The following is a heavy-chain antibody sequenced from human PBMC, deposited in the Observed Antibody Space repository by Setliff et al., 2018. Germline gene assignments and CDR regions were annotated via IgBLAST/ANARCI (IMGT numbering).Heavy chain of an antibody. CDR3: AREVVVVKSAINYYYYMDV. V-gene: IGHV1-69*05. J-gene: IGHJ6*03. Sequence: SVKVSCKATGGTFRNYGISWVRQAPGQGLEWMGGIIPNFGTTSYAQKFQGRVTITTDESTNTAYMELSSLRSDDTAVFYCAREVVVVKSAINYYYYMDVWGKGTTVTVSS. D-gene: IGHD2-2*01. CDR1: GGTFRNYG. CDR2: IIPNFGTT.